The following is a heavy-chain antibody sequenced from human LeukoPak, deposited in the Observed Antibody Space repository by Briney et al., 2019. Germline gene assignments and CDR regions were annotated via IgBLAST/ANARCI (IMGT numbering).Heavy chain of an antibody. CDR1: GFTFSSCA. J-gene: IGHJ4*02. CDR3: AKDVGYTFGNYFDY. D-gene: IGHD5-18*01. CDR2: IGSDGNT. V-gene: IGHV3-23*01. Sequence: GGSLRLSCAASGFTFSSCAMGWARQAPGKGLECVSAIGSDGNTYYADSVKGRFTISRDNSKNTLYLQMNSLRADDTAVYYCAKDVGYTFGNYFDYWGQGTLVTVSS.